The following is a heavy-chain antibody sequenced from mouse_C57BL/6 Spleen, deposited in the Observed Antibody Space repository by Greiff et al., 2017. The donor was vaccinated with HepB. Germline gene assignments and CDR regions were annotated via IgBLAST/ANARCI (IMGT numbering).Heavy chain of an antibody. CDR1: GYTFTDYN. CDR2: INPNNGGT. V-gene: IGHV1-22*01. CDR3: ARGYDYSQFAY. J-gene: IGHJ3*01. D-gene: IGHD2-4*01. Sequence: VQLKESGPELVKPGASVKMSCKASGYTFTDYNMHWVKQSHGKSLEWIGYINPNNGGTSYNQKFKGKATLTVNKSSSTAYMELRSLTSEDSAVYYCARGYDYSQFAYWGQGTLVTVSA.